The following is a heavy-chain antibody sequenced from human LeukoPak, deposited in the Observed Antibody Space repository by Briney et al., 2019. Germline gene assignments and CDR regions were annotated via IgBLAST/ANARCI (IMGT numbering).Heavy chain of an antibody. D-gene: IGHD5-18*01. V-gene: IGHV3-23*01. J-gene: IGHJ3*02. CDR3: AKGGYNFGYDAFDI. CDR2: ISGSGGST. Sequence: PGGSLRLSCAASEFTFSKFVMSWVLQAPGKGLEWVSAISGSGGSTYYADSVKGRFTISRDNSKNTLYLQMNSLRADDTAVYYCAKGGYNFGYDAFDIWGQGTMVTVSS. CDR1: EFTFSKFV.